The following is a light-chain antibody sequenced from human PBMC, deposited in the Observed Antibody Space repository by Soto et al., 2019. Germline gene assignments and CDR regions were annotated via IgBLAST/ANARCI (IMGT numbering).Light chain of an antibody. V-gene: IGLV1-40*01. CDR3: QSYDRSLNRV. CDR1: SSNIGARYD. Sequence: QPVLTQPPSVSGAPGQRITISCTGSSSNIGARYDVHWYRQLPGTAPKLLLYGDNNRPSGVPDRFSGSKSGASASLAITGLQADDEADYYCQSYDRSLNRVFGTGTKLTVL. CDR2: GDN. J-gene: IGLJ1*01.